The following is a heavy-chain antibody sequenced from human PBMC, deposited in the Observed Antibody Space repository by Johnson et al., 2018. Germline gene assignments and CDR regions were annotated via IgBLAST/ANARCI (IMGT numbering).Heavy chain of an antibody. CDR1: GFTFTSYW. J-gene: IGHJ3*01. CDR3: ARRQHGDYPWSTFDV. CDR2: INGGGRDE. Sequence: VQLVESGGGVVQPGRSLRLSCAASGFTFTSYWMHWVRQAPGKGLVWVSRINGGGRDENYADSVKGRFTISRDNPKNMVYLQMNNLRAEDTGVYYCARRQHGDYPWSTFDVWGQGTTVTVSS. D-gene: IGHD4-17*01. V-gene: IGHV3-74*02.